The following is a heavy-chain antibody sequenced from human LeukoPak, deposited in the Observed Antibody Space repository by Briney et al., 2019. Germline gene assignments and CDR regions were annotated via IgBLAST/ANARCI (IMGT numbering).Heavy chain of an antibody. V-gene: IGHV4-34*01. D-gene: IGHD2-2*01. J-gene: IGHJ3*02. Sequence: NSSETLSLTCAVYGGSFSGYYWSWIRQPPGKGLEWIGEINHSGSTNYNPSLKSRVTISVDTSKNQFSLKLSSVTAADTVVYYCARGRLVYCSSTSCYSAFDIWGQGTMVTVSS. CDR3: ARGRLVYCSSTSCYSAFDI. CDR2: INHSGST. CDR1: GGSFSGYY.